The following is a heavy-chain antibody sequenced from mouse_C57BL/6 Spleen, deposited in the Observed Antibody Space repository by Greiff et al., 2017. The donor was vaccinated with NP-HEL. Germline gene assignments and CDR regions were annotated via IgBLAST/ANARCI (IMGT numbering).Heavy chain of an antibody. Sequence: VQLQQPGAELVKPGASVKLSCKASGYTFTSYWMHWVKQRPGQGLEWIGMIHPNSGSTNYNEKFKSKATLTVDKSSSTAYMQLSSLTSEDSAVYYCARSLIYYDYDQAMDYWGQGTSVTVSS. CDR1: GYTFTSYW. CDR3: ARSLIYYDYDQAMDY. CDR2: IHPNSGST. J-gene: IGHJ4*01. V-gene: IGHV1-64*01. D-gene: IGHD2-4*01.